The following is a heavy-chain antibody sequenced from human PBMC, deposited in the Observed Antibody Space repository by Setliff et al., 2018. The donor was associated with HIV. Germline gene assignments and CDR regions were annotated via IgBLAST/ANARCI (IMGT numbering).Heavy chain of an antibody. CDR2: INHAGSII. CDR1: KFPLSDLWMYW. D-gene: IGHD4-17*01. Sequence: GGSLRLSCADAKFPLSDLWMYWMHWIRQVPGKGLMWVAAINHAGSIITYADSVKGRFTISRDNAKNTLYLQMNSLRPEDTAVYYCAKDFQWSTVNTPLNYQYGMDVWSQGTTVTVSS. V-gene: IGHV3-74*03. J-gene: IGHJ6*02. CDR3: AKDFQWSTVNTPLNYQYGMDV.